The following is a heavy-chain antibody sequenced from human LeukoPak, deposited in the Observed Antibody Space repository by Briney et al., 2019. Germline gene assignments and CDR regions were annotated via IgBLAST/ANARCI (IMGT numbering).Heavy chain of an antibody. CDR1: GGSFSGYY. Sequence: SETLSLTCAVYGGSFSGYYWSWIRQPPGKGLEWIGEINHSGSTNYNPSLKSRVTISVDTSKNQFSLKLSSVTAADTAVYYCARLKSYQLLSPYYFDYWGQGTLVTVSS. J-gene: IGHJ4*02. CDR2: INHSGST. V-gene: IGHV4-34*01. D-gene: IGHD2-2*01. CDR3: ARLKSYQLLSPYYFDY.